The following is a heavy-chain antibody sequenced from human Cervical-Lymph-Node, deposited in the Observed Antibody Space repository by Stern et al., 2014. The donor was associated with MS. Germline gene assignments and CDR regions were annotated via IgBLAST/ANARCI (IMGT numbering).Heavy chain of an antibody. Sequence: EVQLVESGGGLVKPGGSLRLSCEASGFTFSSYSMNWVRQAPGQGLEWVASISHDNKYIYYADSVQGRFTISRDNAKNSLDIQLMSLRPEDAAVEYGSNTKILVLNCFDYWGQGALVTVSS. J-gene: IGHJ4*02. V-gene: IGHV3-21*01. CDR1: GFTFSSYS. CDR3: SNTKILVLNCFDY. D-gene: IGHD3-9*01. CDR2: ISHDNKYI.